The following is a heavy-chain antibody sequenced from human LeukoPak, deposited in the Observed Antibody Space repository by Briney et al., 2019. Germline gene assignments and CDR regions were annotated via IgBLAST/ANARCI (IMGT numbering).Heavy chain of an antibody. D-gene: IGHD3-10*01. V-gene: IGHV3-7*04. CDR2: IKEDGSEK. J-gene: IGHJ4*02. Sequence: GGSLRLSCAASGFTFSNYWMTWVRQAPGKGLEWVANIKEDGSEKYYVDSVKGRFTISRDNAKNSLYLQMNSLRAEDTAVYYCSGGGRFVDYWGQGTLVTVSS. CDR3: SGGGRFVDY. CDR1: GFTFSNYW.